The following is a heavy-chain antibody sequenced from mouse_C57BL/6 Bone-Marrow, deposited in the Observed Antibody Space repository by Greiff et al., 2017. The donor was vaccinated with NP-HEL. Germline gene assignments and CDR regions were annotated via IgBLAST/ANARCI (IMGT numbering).Heavy chain of an antibody. CDR1: GYSFTGYF. V-gene: IGHV1-20*01. CDR2: INPYNGDT. D-gene: IGHD2-14*01. CDR3: ARTGGTDWYFDV. J-gene: IGHJ1*03. Sequence: VQLKESGPELVKPGDSVKISCKASGYSFTGYFMNWVMQSHGKSLEWIGRINPYNGDTFYNQKFKGKATLTVDKSSSTAHMELRSLTSEDSAVYYCARTGGTDWYFDVWGTGTTVTVSS.